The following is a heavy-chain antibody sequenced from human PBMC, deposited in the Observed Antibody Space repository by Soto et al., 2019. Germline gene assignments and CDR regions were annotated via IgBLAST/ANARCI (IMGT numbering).Heavy chain of an antibody. J-gene: IGHJ4*02. Sequence: QVQLVESGGGVVQPGRSLRLSCTASGFTFSSCIMHWVRQAPGKGLEWVALASFDQTYKSYTDSVKGRFTISRDDSRNTVYLQMNSLRTEDTAIYYCAREMRPSPFDYWGQGTLVTVSS. CDR3: AREMRPSPFDY. V-gene: IGHV3-30-3*01. CDR2: ASFDQTYK. CDR1: GFTFSSCI.